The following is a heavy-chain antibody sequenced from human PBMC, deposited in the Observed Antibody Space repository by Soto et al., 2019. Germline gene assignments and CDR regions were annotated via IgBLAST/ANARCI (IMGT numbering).Heavy chain of an antibody. V-gene: IGHV1-69*06. CDR1: GGTFSSYA. J-gene: IGHJ5*02. Sequence: ASVKVSCKASGGTFSSYAISWVRQAPGQGLEWMGGIIPIFGTANYAQKFQGRVTITADKSISTAYLQWSSLKASDTAMYYCAASSGRKITIFGVVIMKNWFDPWGQGTLVTVSS. D-gene: IGHD3-3*01. CDR3: AASSGRKITIFGVVIMKNWFDP. CDR2: IIPIFGTA.